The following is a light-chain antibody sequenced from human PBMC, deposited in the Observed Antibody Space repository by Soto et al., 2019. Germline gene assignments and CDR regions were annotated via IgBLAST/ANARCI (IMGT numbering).Light chain of an antibody. CDR2: IEGTGSY. CDR3: ETWDSNTRV. CDR1: SGHSGYI. V-gene: IGLV4-60*03. J-gene: IGLJ2*01. Sequence: QTVLTQSSSASASLGSSVKLTCTLSSGHSGYIIAWHQQQPGKAPRYLMKIEGTGSYNKGSGVPDRFSGSSSGADCYLTISNLLSECETDYYCETWDSNTRVFGGGTKLTVL.